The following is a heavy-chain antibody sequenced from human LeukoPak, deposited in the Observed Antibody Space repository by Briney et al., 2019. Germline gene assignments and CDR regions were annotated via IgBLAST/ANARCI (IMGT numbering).Heavy chain of an antibody. Sequence: SETLSLTCTVSGGSISSYYWSWIRQPPGKGLEWIGYIYYSGGTNYNPSLKSRVTISVDKSKNQFSLKLSSVTAADTAVYYCSRVSSIAVAVDCWGQGTLVTVSS. CDR1: GGSISSYY. CDR2: IYYSGGT. V-gene: IGHV4-59*01. J-gene: IGHJ4*02. CDR3: SRVSSIAVAVDC. D-gene: IGHD6-19*01.